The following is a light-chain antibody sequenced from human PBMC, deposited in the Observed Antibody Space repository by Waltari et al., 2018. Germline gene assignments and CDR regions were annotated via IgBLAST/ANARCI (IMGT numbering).Light chain of an antibody. CDR3: QSTDSTNNHVI. CDR2: KDN. V-gene: IGLV3-25*03. J-gene: IGLJ2*01. Sequence: SYELTQPPSVSVSPGQTARTTCSGDSFREQYAYWYQQKPGQAPTLIIYKDNERRSGIPERFSGSSSGTTATLTISGVQAEDEADYYCQSTDSTNNHVIFGGGTKVTVL. CDR1: SFREQY.